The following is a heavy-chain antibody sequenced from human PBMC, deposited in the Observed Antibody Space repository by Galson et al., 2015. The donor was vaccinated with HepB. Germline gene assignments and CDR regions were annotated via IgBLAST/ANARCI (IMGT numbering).Heavy chain of an antibody. D-gene: IGHD3-10*01. CDR1: GYTFTSYY. CDR2: INPSGGST. CDR3: VRLSYGSGRGREEGAFDY. Sequence: SVKVSCKASGYTFTSYYMHWVRQAPGQGLEWMGIINPSGGSTSYAQKFQGRVTMTRDTSTSTVYMELSSLRSEDTAVYYCVRLSYGSGRGREEGAFDYWGQGTLVTVSS. V-gene: IGHV1-46*03. J-gene: IGHJ4*02.